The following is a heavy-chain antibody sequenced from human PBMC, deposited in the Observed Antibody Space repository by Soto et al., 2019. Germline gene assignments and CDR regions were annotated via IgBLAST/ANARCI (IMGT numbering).Heavy chain of an antibody. V-gene: IGHV5-51*01. CDR2: IYPGDSDT. Sequence: GESLKISCKGSGYSFTSYWIGWVRQMPGKGLEWMGIIYPGDSDTRYSPSFQGQVTISADKSISTAYLQWSSLKASDTAMYYCASGRTTVTTGYYFDYWGQGTLVTSPQ. CDR1: GYSFTSYW. D-gene: IGHD4-17*01. J-gene: IGHJ4*02. CDR3: ASGRTTVTTGYYFDY.